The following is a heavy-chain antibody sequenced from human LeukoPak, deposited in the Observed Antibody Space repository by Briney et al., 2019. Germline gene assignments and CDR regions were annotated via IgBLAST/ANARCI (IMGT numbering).Heavy chain of an antibody. CDR1: GYIFTNYA. Sequence: ASVKVSCKASGYIFTNYAIHWVRQAPGQRLEWMGWINAGNGNTKYSQKFQGRVSITRDTSANTVYMELSSLRSEDTAVCYCAREGHASGNYFNGWFDPWGQGTLVTVSS. V-gene: IGHV1-3*01. J-gene: IGHJ5*02. D-gene: IGHD3-10*01. CDR2: INAGNGNT. CDR3: AREGHASGNYFNGWFDP.